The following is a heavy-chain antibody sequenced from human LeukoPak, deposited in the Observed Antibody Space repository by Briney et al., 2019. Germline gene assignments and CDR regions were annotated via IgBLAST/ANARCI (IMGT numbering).Heavy chain of an antibody. D-gene: IGHD6-13*01. CDR1: GFTFDDYA. V-gene: IGHV3-9*01. J-gene: IGHJ2*01. CDR3: ARVYYSNSYDYWYFDL. CDR2: ISWNSGSI. Sequence: GGSLRLSCAASGFTFDDYAMHWVRQAPGKGLEWVSGISWNSGSIGYADSVKGRFTIYRDNAKNSLYLQMNSLRAEDTAVYYCARVYYSNSYDYWYFDLWGRGTLVTVSS.